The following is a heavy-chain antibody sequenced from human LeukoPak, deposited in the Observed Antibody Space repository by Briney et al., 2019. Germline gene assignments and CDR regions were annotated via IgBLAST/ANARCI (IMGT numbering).Heavy chain of an antibody. J-gene: IGHJ4*02. V-gene: IGHV1-69*04. D-gene: IGHD5-12*01. CDR1: GGTFSSYA. CDR2: IIPILGIA. Sequence: SVKVSCKASGGTFSSYAISWVRQAPGQGLEWMGRIIPILGIANYAQKFQGRVTITADKSTSTAYMELSSLRPEDTAVYYCASGYVTVSTALFDYWGQGTLVTVSS. CDR3: ASGYVTVSTALFDY.